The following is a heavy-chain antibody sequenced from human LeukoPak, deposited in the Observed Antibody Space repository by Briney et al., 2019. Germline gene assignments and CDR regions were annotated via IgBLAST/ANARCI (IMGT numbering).Heavy chain of an antibody. Sequence: ASVKVSCKASGYTFTGYYMHWVRQAPGQGLEWMGWINPSGGSTSYAQKFQGRVTMTRDMSTSTVYMELSSLRSEDTAVYYCAREDGYNIDYWGQGTLVTVSS. CDR2: INPSGGST. J-gene: IGHJ4*02. D-gene: IGHD5-24*01. CDR1: GYTFTGYY. V-gene: IGHV1-46*01. CDR3: AREDGYNIDY.